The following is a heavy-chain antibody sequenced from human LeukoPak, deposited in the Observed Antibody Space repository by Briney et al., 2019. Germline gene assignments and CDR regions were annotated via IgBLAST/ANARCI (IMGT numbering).Heavy chain of an antibody. CDR3: ARARTPTDSSGYYWGVEYYFDY. D-gene: IGHD3-22*01. CDR1: GVSISSYY. J-gene: IGHJ4*02. CDR2: IYYSGST. Sequence: PSETLSLTCTVPGVSISSYYWSWLRHPPGKGLEWIGYIYYSGSTNYNPSLKSRVTISVDTSKNQFSLKLSSVTAADTAVYYCARARTPTDSSGYYWGVEYYFDYWGQGTLVTVSS. V-gene: IGHV4-59*12.